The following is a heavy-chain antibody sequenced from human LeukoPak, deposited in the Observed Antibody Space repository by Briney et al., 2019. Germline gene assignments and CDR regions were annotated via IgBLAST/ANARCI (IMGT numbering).Heavy chain of an antibody. J-gene: IGHJ4*02. Sequence: SQTLSLTCAISGDSVSTNSAAWNWIRQSPSRGLEGLGRTFYRSKWFNEYALAVKSRISIESDTSKNQFSLHLNSVTPEDTAVYYCAKSRASSGVAPAGFDYWGQGTLVTVSS. CDR3: AKSRASSGVAPAGFDY. CDR1: GDSVSTNSAA. V-gene: IGHV6-1*01. CDR2: TFYRSKWFN. D-gene: IGHD6-13*01.